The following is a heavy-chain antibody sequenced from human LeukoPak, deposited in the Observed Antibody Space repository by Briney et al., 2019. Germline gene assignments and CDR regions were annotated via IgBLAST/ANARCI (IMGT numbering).Heavy chain of an antibody. D-gene: IGHD4-17*01. CDR2: IYPGDSDS. V-gene: IGHV5-51*01. Sequence: GESLKISCEACGYSFTTYWIGWVRPMPGKGLEWMGVIYPGDSDSRYSPSFQGQVTISADESLSTAYRQWSSLKASDTAMYYCARSSDYVFDYWGQGTLVTVSS. J-gene: IGHJ4*02. CDR3: ARSSDYVFDY. CDR1: GYSFTTYW.